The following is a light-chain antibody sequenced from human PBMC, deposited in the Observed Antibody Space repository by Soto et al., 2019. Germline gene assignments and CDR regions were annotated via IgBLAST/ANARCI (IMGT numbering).Light chain of an antibody. V-gene: IGLV2-14*03. CDR3: SSCTSTGVYV. CDR2: GVT. Sequence: SALTQPTSVSGSPGEPITISCTGNHNDIGTYDYVSWYQQHPGRAPRLLIHGVTTRPSGISGRFSASKSGLTASLTISGLQSDDEADYSWSSCTSTGVYVFVRGTKVTV. CDR1: HNDIGTYDY. J-gene: IGLJ1*01.